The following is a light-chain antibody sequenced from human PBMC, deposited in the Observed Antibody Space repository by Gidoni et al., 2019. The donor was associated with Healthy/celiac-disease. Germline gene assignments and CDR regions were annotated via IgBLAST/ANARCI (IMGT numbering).Light chain of an antibody. CDR2: AAS. J-gene: IGKJ3*01. CDR1: QGISSY. V-gene: IGKV1-9*01. Sequence: DIQLTQSPSFLSASVGDRVTITCRASQGISSYLAWYQQKPGKAPKLLIYAASTLQSGVPSRFSGSGSGTEFTLTISSLQPEDFATYCCQLEAFTFGPGTKVDIK. CDR3: QLEAFT.